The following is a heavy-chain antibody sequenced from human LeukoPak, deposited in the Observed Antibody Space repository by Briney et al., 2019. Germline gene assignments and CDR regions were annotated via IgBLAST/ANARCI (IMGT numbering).Heavy chain of an antibody. CDR3: AREGVVPDIRFDP. V-gene: IGHV3-48*01. J-gene: IGHJ5*02. Sequence: GGSLRLSCAASGFTFSSYSMNWVRQAPGKGLEWVSYISSSSSTIYYADSVKGRFTISRDNAKNSLYLQMNSLGAEDTAVYYCAREGVVPDIRFDPWGQGTLVTVSS. CDR1: GFTFSSYS. D-gene: IGHD2-2*01. CDR2: ISSSSSTI.